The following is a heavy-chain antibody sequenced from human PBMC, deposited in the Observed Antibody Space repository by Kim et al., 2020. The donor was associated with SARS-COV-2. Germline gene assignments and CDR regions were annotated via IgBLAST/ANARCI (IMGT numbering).Heavy chain of an antibody. Sequence: GGSLRLSCAASGFTFSNAWMSWVRQAPGKGLEWVGRIKSKTDGGTTDYAAHVKGRFTISRDDSTNTLYLQMNSLKTEDTAVYCCTIEYCSGGSCYSYYYGIVLGPEGTADTVST. CDR1: GFTFSNAW. V-gene: IGHV3-15*01. CDR2: IKSKTDGGTT. CDR3: TIEYCSGGSCYSYYYGIVL. D-gene: IGHD2-15*01. J-gene: IGHJ6*01.